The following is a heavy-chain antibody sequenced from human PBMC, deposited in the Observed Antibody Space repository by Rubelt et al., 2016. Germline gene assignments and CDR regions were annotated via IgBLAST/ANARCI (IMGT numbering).Heavy chain of an antibody. Sequence: QVQLVQSGAEVKKPGASVKVSCKASGYTFNSYDINWVRQATGQGPEWMGWMNPNSGGTKTAQRFQGRVTMTRDTATSTAYMELSGLTSDDTAVYYCARAGSAAFDWGPGTMVTVS. D-gene: IGHD2-15*01. CDR1: GYTFNSYD. CDR2: MNPNSGGT. J-gene: IGHJ3*01. CDR3: ARAGSAAFD. V-gene: IGHV1-2*02.